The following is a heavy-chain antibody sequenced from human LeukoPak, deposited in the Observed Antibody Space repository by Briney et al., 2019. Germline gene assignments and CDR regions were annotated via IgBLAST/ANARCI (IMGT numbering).Heavy chain of an antibody. CDR3: ARSWDGGVDC. D-gene: IGHD4-17*01. CDR2: INHSGST. J-gene: IGHJ4*02. V-gene: IGHV4-34*01. CDR1: GGSFSGYY. Sequence: SETLSLTCAVYGGSFSGYYWSWIRQPPGKGLEWIGEINHSGSTNYNPSLKSRVTISVDTSKNQFSLKLSSVTAADTAVYYCARSWDGGVDCWGQGTLVTVSS.